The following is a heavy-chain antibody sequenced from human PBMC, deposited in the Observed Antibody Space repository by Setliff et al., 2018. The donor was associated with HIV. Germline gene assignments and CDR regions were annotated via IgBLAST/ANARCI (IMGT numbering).Heavy chain of an antibody. Sequence: PSETLSLTCAVYGGSFSGYYWNWIRQPPGKGLEWIGDIYHSGSTNYNSSFKSRVTISVDTSKKQFSLRLNSVTAADTAVYYCARFLGFLDYWGHGNLVTVSS. J-gene: IGHJ4*01. CDR1: GGSFSGYY. D-gene: IGHD3-10*01. CDR3: ARFLGFLDY. CDR2: IYHSGST. V-gene: IGHV4-34*01.